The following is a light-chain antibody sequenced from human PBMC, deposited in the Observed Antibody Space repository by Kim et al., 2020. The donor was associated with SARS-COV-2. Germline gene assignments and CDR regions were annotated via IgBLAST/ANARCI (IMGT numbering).Light chain of an antibody. CDR2: DAS. Sequence: ASVGDRVTITCQASQDISNYLNWYQQKPGKAPKHLIYDASNLETGVPSRFSGSGSGTDFTFAISSLQPEDIATYYCQQYDNLPRYSFGQGTKLEI. CDR1: QDISNY. V-gene: IGKV1-33*01. CDR3: QQYDNLPRYS. J-gene: IGKJ2*03.